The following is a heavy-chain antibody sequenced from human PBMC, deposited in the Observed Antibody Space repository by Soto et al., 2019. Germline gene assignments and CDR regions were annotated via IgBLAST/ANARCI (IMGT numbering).Heavy chain of an antibody. D-gene: IGHD1-26*01. J-gene: IGHJ4*02. CDR1: GGSISSYY. V-gene: IGHV4-59*01. CDR2: IYYSGST. Sequence: SETLSLTCAVSGGSISSYYWSWIRQPPGKGLEWIGYIYYSGSTNYNPSLKSRVTISVDTSKNQFSLKLSSVTAADTAVYYCAVAVGATPQFDYWGQGTLVTVSS. CDR3: AVAVGATPQFDY.